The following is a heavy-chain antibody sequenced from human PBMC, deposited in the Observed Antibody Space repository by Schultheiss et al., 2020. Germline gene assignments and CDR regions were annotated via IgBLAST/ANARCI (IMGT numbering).Heavy chain of an antibody. CDR3: ARSRHYYDSSARDAFDI. D-gene: IGHD3-22*01. J-gene: IGHJ3*02. V-gene: IGHV7-4-1*02. Sequence: ASVKVSCKASGYTFTSYAMNWVRQAPGQGLEWMGWINTNTGNPTYAQGFTGRFVFSLDTSVSTAYLQISSLKAEDTAVYYCARSRHYYDSSARDAFDIWGQGTIVTVSS. CDR2: INTNTGNP. CDR1: GYTFTSYA.